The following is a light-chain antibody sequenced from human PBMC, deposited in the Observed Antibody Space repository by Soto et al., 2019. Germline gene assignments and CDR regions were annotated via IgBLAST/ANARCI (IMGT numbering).Light chain of an antibody. V-gene: IGKV1-12*01. Sequence: DIQMTQSPSSVSSSVGDIFTSTCRASQGISDWLAWYQQKPGEAPNLLIYGASTLQSGVPSRFSGSGSGTDFTLTISSLQPEDFATYFCQQTNSFPLTFGGGTKVDIK. CDR2: GAS. CDR1: QGISDW. CDR3: QQTNSFPLT. J-gene: IGKJ4*01.